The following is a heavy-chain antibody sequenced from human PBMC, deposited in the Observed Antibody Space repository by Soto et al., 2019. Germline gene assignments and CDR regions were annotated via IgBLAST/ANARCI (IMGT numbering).Heavy chain of an antibody. J-gene: IGHJ4*02. V-gene: IGHV2-5*02. CDR1: GFSLSTSGVG. CDR3: ARKGYGDYPHDY. Sequence: QITLRESGPTLVKPTQTLTLTCTFSGFSLSTSGVGVGWIRQPPGKALEWLAVVYWDDTKHYSPSLKSRLTITKDTSKNQVVLTMTNMDPVNTATYFCARKGYGDYPHDYWGQGTLVTVSS. CDR2: VYWDDTK. D-gene: IGHD4-17*01.